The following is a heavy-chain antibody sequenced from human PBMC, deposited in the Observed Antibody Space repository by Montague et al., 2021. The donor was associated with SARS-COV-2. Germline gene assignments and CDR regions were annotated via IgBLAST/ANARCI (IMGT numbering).Heavy chain of an antibody. CDR1: GFSLTTSAVG. V-gene: IGHV2-5*02. J-gene: IGHJ6*02. CDR2: IYWDDDK. Sequence: PALVKPTQTLTLTCTFSGFSLTTSAVGVGWIRQPPGKALEWLAVIYWDDDKRYSPSLKSRLTITKDISKNQVVLIMTNMDPVDTATYYCARDDRRGSSRHYYGMDVWGQGTTVTVSS. CDR3: ARDDRRGSSRHYYGMDV. D-gene: IGHD6-13*01.